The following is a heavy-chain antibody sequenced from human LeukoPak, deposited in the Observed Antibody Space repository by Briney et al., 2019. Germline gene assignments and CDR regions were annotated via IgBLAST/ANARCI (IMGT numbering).Heavy chain of an antibody. V-gene: IGHV5-51*01. Sequence: GGSLRLSCKGSGYSFTSYWIGWVRQMPGKGLEWMGIIYPGDSDTRYSPSFQGQVTISADESISTAYLQWSSLKASDTAIYYCARHFHHYYMDVWGKGTTVTVSS. CDR2: IYPGDSDT. CDR1: GYSFTSYW. J-gene: IGHJ6*03. CDR3: ARHFHHYYMDV.